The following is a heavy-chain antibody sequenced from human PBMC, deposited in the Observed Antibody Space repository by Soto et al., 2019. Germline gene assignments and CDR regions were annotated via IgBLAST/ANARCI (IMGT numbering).Heavy chain of an antibody. Sequence: SETLSLTCTVSGGSISSYYWSWIRQPPGKGLEWIGYIYYSGSINYNPSLKSRVTISVDTSKNQFSLKLSSVTAADTAVYYCASDNLDGYSSDFDYWGQGTLVTVSS. CDR2: IYYSGSI. D-gene: IGHD5-12*01. V-gene: IGHV4-59*08. CDR1: GGSISSYY. CDR3: ASDNLDGYSSDFDY. J-gene: IGHJ4*02.